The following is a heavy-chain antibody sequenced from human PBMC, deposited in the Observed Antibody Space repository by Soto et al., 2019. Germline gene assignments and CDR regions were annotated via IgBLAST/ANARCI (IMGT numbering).Heavy chain of an antibody. CDR2: IWYDGSKK. CDR3: GRDSRGAYDAVTGYSIPDY. V-gene: IGHV3-33*01. CDR1: GFTFSNYG. J-gene: IGHJ4*02. D-gene: IGHD3-9*01. Sequence: QVHLVESGGGVVQPGRSLMISCAASGFTFSNYGMHWVRQAPGKGLEWVAIIWYDGSKKYYADSVKGRFTVSRDNSESALYLQMNSLRAGDTAVYYCGRDSRGAYDAVTGYSIPDYWGQGTLVTVSS.